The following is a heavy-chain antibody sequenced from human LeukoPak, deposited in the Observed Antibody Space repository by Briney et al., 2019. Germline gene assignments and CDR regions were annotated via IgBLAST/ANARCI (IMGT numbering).Heavy chain of an antibody. Sequence: SSETPSLTCAVSGYSISSGYYWGWIRQPPGKGLEWIGTIYHSGSTYYNPSLKSRVTISVVTSKNQFSLKLSSVTAADTAVYYCAREVYIAAAREYYFDYWGQGTLVTVSS. J-gene: IGHJ4*02. CDR2: IYHSGST. V-gene: IGHV4-38-2*01. CDR1: GYSISSGYY. D-gene: IGHD6-13*01. CDR3: AREVYIAAAREYYFDY.